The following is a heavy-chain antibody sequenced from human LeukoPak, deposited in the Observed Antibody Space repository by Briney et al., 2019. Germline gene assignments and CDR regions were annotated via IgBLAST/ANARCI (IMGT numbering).Heavy chain of an antibody. CDR1: GGSISSYY. J-gene: IGHJ4*02. D-gene: IGHD6-13*01. V-gene: IGHV4-4*07. CDR3: AREGSSWYRALDY. Sequence: SETLSLTCSVSGGSISSYYWSWIRQPAGKGLEWIGRIDTSGSTNHNPSLKSRVTMSLDTSKKQFSLKLSSVTAADTAVYYCAREGSSWYRALDYWGQGTLVTVSS. CDR2: IDTSGST.